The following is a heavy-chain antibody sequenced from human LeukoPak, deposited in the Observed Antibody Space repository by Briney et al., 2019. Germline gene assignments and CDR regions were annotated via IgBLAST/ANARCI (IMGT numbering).Heavy chain of an antibody. CDR2: IIPIFGTA. D-gene: IGHD3-22*01. J-gene: IGHJ4*02. V-gene: IGHV1-69*13. CDR3: ARVMGYYDSSGYYPLVFDY. CDR1: GYTFTSYA. Sequence: ASVKVSCKASGYTFTSYAMHWVRQAPGQRLEWMGGIIPIFGTANYAQKFQGRVTITADESTSTAYMELSSLRSEDTAVYYCARVMGYYDSSGYYPLVFDYWGQGTLVTVSS.